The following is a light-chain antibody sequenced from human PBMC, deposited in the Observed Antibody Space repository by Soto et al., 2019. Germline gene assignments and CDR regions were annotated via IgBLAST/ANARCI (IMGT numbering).Light chain of an antibody. Sequence: EIVLTQSPGTLSLSPGETATLSCRASQTFISTSATWYQQRPGQAPRLLMYGASGRATGIPDRFSGSMSGADFTLTISRLEPEDFAVYYCQLYDDFRTFGPGTKVE. CDR3: QLYDDFRT. V-gene: IGKV3-20*01. CDR2: GAS. CDR1: QTFISTS. J-gene: IGKJ1*01.